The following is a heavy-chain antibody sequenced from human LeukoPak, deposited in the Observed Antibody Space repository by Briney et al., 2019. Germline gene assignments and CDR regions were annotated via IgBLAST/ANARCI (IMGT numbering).Heavy chain of an antibody. J-gene: IGHJ4*02. CDR3: ARGIRRHYYGSGSYYNTGRRIGDYFDY. CDR2: INHSGST. CDR1: GGSFSGYY. Sequence: SDTLSLTCAVYGGSFSGYYWSWIRQPPGKGLEWIGEINHSGSTNYNPSLKSRVTISIDTSKNQFALKLSSVTAAHTAGYYCARGIRRHYYGSGSYYNTGRRIGDYFDYWGQGTLVTVSS. D-gene: IGHD3-10*01. V-gene: IGHV4-34*01.